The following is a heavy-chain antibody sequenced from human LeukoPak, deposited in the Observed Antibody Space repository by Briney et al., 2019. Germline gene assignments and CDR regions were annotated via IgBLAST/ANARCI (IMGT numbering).Heavy chain of an antibody. V-gene: IGHV4-34*01. J-gene: IGHJ3*02. CDR2: INHSGST. CDR1: GGSFSGYY. D-gene: IGHD1-14*01. Sequence: PSETLSLTCAVYGGSFSGYYWSWIRQPPGKGLEWIGEINHSGSTNCNPSLKSRVTISVDTSKNQFSLKLSSVTAADTAVYYCARFGNPVPTRGAFDIWGQGTMVTVSS. CDR3: ARFGNPVPTRGAFDI.